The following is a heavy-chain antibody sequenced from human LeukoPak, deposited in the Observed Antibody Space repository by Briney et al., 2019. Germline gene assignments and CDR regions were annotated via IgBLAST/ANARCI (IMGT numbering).Heavy chain of an antibody. CDR1: GGSISSGGYY. D-gene: IGHD6-6*01. V-gene: IGHV4-31*03. J-gene: IGHJ2*01. Sequence: SQTLSLTCTVSGGSISSGGYYWSWIRQHPGKGLEWIGYIYYSGSTYYNPSLKSRVTISVDTSKNQFSLKLSSVTAADTAVYYCARDASSSYWYFDLWSRGTLVTVSS. CDR3: ARDASSSYWYFDL. CDR2: IYYSGST.